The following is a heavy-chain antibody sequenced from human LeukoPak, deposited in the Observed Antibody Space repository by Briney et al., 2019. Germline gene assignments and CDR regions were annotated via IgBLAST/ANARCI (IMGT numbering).Heavy chain of an antibody. CDR3: ARDGARGSRGKQLVRLGRDYYYYYGMDV. J-gene: IGHJ6*02. D-gene: IGHD6-6*01. Sequence: QTGGSLRLSCAASGFTFSSYWMSWVRQAPGKGLEWVANIKQDGSEKYYVDSVKGRFTISRDDAKNSLYLQMNSLRAEDTAVYYCARDGARGSRGKQLVRLGRDYYYYYGMDVWGQGTTVTVSS. CDR2: IKQDGSEK. V-gene: IGHV3-7*01. CDR1: GFTFSSYW.